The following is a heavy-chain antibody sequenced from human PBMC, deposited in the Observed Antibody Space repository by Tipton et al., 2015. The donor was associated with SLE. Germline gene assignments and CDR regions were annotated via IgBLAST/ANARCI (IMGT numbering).Heavy chain of an antibody. J-gene: IGHJ3*02. V-gene: IGHV3-30*04. Sequence: SLRLSCAASGFTFSSYAMQWVRQAPGKGLEWVAVISYDGSNKYYADSVKGRFTISRDNSKNTLYLQMNSLRAEDTAVYYCASHPRHNRDYSDSVEGLDIWGQGTMVTVSS. CDR1: GFTFSSYA. CDR3: ASHPRHNRDYSDSVEGLDI. D-gene: IGHD4-11*01. CDR2: ISYDGSNK.